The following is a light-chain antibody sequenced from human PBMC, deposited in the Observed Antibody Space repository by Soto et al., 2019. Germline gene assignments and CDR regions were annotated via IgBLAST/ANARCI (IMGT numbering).Light chain of an antibody. CDR1: QSVSNN. J-gene: IGKJ4*01. CDR3: QQYNTYST. CDR2: GAS. V-gene: IGKV3-15*01. Sequence: EIVMTQSPATLSVSPGETATPSCRASQSVSNNVAWYQQKPGQAPXLLILGASTRATGIPARFSGSGSGTEFALTINSLQPDDFATDDCQQYNTYSTFGGGTKVDIK.